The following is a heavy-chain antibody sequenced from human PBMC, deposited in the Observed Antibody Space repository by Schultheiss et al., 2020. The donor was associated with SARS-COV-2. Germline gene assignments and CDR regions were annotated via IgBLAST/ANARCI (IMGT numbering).Heavy chain of an antibody. V-gene: IGHV4-39*01. D-gene: IGHD6-19*01. Sequence: SETLSLTCTVSGGSISSSSYYWGWIRQPPGKGLEWIGSIYYSGSTYYNPSLKSRVTISVDTSKNQFSLKLSSVTAADTAVYYCARRSRALYSSGWYYFDYWGQGTLVTVSS. CDR3: ARRSRALYSSGWYYFDY. CDR2: IYYSGST. CDR1: GGSISSSSYY. J-gene: IGHJ4*02.